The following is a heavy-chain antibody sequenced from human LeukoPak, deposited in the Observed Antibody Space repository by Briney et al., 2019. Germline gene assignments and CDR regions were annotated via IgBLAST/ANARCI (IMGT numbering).Heavy chain of an antibody. CDR2: ISSSSSYI. CDR1: GFHFNEYY. Sequence: KAGGSLRLSCAASGFHFNEYYMNWVRQAPGKGLEWVSSISSSSSYIYYADSVKGRFTISRDNSKNTLYLQMNTLRAEDTAVYYCANRAYSGGYWYYFDYWGQGTLVTVSS. V-gene: IGHV3-21*01. CDR3: ANRAYSGGYWYYFDY. D-gene: IGHD3-22*01. J-gene: IGHJ4*02.